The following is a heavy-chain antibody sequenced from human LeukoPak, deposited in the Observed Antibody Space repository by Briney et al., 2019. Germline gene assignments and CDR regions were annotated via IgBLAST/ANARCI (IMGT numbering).Heavy chain of an antibody. V-gene: IGHV3-53*01. D-gene: IGHD3-10*01. J-gene: IGHJ4*02. CDR1: GFTVSSNY. CDR2: IYSGGST. Sequence: GGSLRLSCAASGFTVSSNYMSWVRQAPGKGLEWVSVIYSGGSTYYADSVKGRFTISRDNSKNTLYLQMNSLRAEDTAVYYCARAPMVRGAYYFDYWGQGTLVTVSS. CDR3: ARAPMVRGAYYFDY.